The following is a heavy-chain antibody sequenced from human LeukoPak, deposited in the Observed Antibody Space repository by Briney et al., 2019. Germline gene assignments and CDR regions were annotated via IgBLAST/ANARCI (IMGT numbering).Heavy chain of an antibody. J-gene: IGHJ4*02. CDR3: ARADWDTAMIDY. CDR2: IYSGGST. D-gene: IGHD5-18*01. Sequence: PGGSLRLSCAASGFTFSNYAMSWVRQAPGKGLEWVSVIYSGGSTYYADSVKGRFTISRDNAKNSLYLQMNSLRAEDTAVYYCARADWDTAMIDYWGQGTLVTVSS. V-gene: IGHV3-66*01. CDR1: GFTFSNYA.